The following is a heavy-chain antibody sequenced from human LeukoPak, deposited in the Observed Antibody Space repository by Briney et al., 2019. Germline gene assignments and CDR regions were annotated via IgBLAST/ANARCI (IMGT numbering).Heavy chain of an antibody. CDR1: GFTFSSYG. Sequence: GRSLRLSCAASGFTFSSYGMHWVRQAPGEGLEWVAVISYDGSNKYYADSVKGRFTISRDNSKNTLYLQMNSLRAEDTAVYYCAKDEDIVVVPAAMGYYYYGMDVWGKGTTVTVSS. J-gene: IGHJ6*04. CDR3: AKDEDIVVVPAAMGYYYYGMDV. V-gene: IGHV3-30*18. D-gene: IGHD2-2*01. CDR2: ISYDGSNK.